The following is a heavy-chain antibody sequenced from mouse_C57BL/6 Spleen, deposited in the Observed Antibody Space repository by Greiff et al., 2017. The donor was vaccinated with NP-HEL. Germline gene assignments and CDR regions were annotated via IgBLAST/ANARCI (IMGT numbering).Heavy chain of an antibody. CDR1: GFTFSSYA. Sequence: EVQLVESGGGLVKPGGSLKLSCAASGFTFSSYAMSWVRQTPEKRLEWVATISDGGSYTYYPDNVKGRFTISRDNAKNNLYLQMSHLKSEDTAMYYCARSPACDYWGQGTTLTVSS. D-gene: IGHD1-2*01. CDR2: ISDGGSYT. V-gene: IGHV5-4*01. CDR3: ARSPACDY. J-gene: IGHJ2*01.